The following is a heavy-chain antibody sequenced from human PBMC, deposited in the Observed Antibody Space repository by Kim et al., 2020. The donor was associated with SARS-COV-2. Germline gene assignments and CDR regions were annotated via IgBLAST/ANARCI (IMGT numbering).Heavy chain of an antibody. Sequence: GESLKISCKGSGYSFTSYWIGWVRQMPGKGLEWMGIIYPGDSDTRYSPSFQGQVTISADKSISTAYLQWSSLKASDTAMYYCARHNMLYYGSGSYYDYYYGMDVWGTGTTVTVSS. V-gene: IGHV5-51*01. CDR1: GYSFTSYW. CDR3: ARHNMLYYGSGSYYDYYYGMDV. D-gene: IGHD3-10*01. CDR2: IYPGDSDT. J-gene: IGHJ6*04.